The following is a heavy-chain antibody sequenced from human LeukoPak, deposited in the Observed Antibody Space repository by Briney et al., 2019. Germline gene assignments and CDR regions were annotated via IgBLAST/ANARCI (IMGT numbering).Heavy chain of an antibody. CDR3: ATTYSYTSGGYDY. J-gene: IGHJ4*02. CDR1: GGSISGSSYH. D-gene: IGHD5-18*01. V-gene: IGHV4-39*01. Sequence: SETLSLTCTVSGGSISGSSYHWGWIRQSPGKGLEWIGSINYSGTTCYNPSLKSRVTISVDTSKNQFSLKVSSVTAADTAVYYCATTYSYTSGGYDYWGQGTLVTVSS. CDR2: INYSGTT.